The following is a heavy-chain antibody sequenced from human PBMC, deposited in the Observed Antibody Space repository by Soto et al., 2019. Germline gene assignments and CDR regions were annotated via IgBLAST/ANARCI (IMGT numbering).Heavy chain of an antibody. V-gene: IGHV3-73*01. J-gene: IGHJ3*02. CDR1: GFTFSGSA. CDR2: IRSKANSFAT. D-gene: IGHD2-2*01. Sequence: EGCLRLSCAASGFTFSGSAMHWVRQASGKGLEWVGRIRSKANSFATSYGASVKGRFTISRDDSKNTTFLQMNSLKTEDTALYFCTRQHYAAIDAFDTWRLETMFTISS. CDR3: TRQHYAAIDAFDT.